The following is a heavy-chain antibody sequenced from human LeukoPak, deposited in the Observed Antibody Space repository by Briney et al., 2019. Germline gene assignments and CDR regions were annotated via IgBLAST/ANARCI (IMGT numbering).Heavy chain of an antibody. V-gene: IGHV1-24*01. CDR1: GYTLTELS. J-gene: IGHJ6*04. CDR2: FDPEDGET. CDR3: ATTDPRFYSNYVYYYGMDV. Sequence: EASVKVSCKVSGYTLTELSMHWVRRAPGKGLEWMGGFDPEDGETIYAQKFQGRVTMTEDTSTDTAYMELSSLRSEDTAVYYCATTDPRFYSNYVYYYGMDVWGKGTTVTVSS. D-gene: IGHD4-11*01.